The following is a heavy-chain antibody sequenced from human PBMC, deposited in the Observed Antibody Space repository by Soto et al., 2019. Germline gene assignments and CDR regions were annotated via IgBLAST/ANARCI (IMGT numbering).Heavy chain of an antibody. D-gene: IGHD3-22*01. V-gene: IGHV4-30-4*01. Sequence: SETLSLTCTVSGGSISSGDYYWSWIRQPPGKGLEWIGYIYYSGSTYYNPSLKSRVTISVDTSKNQFSLKLSSVTAADTAVYYCARVGDYYDSSGYGMDVWGQGTTVTVSS. CDR2: IYYSGST. J-gene: IGHJ6*02. CDR1: GGSISSGDYY. CDR3: ARVGDYYDSSGYGMDV.